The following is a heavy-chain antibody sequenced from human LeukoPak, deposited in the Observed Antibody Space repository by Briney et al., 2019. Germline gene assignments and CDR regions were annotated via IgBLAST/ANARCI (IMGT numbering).Heavy chain of an antibody. CDR1: GFAFTDYA. D-gene: IGHD6-19*01. Sequence: GGSLRLSCAASGFAFTDYAISWVRQAPGKGLEWVSAITDSGGATYYADSVKGRFTISRDNSKNTLYLQMNSLRAEDTAVYYCAKVTVAGVLLFDYWGQGTLVTVSS. J-gene: IGHJ4*02. CDR3: AKVTVAGVLLFDY. V-gene: IGHV3-23*01. CDR2: ITDSGGAT.